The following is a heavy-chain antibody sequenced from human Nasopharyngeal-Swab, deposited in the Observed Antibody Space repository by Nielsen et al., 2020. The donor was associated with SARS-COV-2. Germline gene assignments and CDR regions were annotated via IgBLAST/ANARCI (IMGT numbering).Heavy chain of an antibody. D-gene: IGHD1-26*01. V-gene: IGHV1-2*06. CDR3: ARLEWEPQY. Sequence: WVRQAPGQGLEWMGRINPNSGGTNYAQKSQGRVTMTRDTSISTAYMELSRLRSDDTAVYYCARLEWEPQYWGQGTLVTVSS. CDR2: INPNSGGT. J-gene: IGHJ4*02.